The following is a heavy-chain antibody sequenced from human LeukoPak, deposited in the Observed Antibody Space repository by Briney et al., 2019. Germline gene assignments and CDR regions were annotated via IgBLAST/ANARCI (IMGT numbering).Heavy chain of an antibody. CDR2: IYHSGST. D-gene: IGHD6-19*01. V-gene: IGHV4-30-2*01. CDR3: ARGWSSGWYSLYYFDY. CDR1: GGSISSGGYY. Sequence: SQTLSLTCTVSGGSISSGGYYWSWIRQPPGKGLEWIGYIYHSGSTYYNPSLKSRVTISVDRSKNQFSLKLSSVTAADTAVYYCARGWSSGWYSLYYFDYWGQGTLVTVSS. J-gene: IGHJ4*02.